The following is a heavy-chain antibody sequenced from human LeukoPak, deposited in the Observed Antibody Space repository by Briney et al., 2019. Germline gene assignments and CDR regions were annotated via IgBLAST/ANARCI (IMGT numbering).Heavy chain of an antibody. V-gene: IGHV1-18*04. CDR2: ISAYNGNT. CDR3: ARDRRGRIYCSSTSCYLPFDY. D-gene: IGHD2-2*01. Sequence: GASVKVSCKASGYSFTSYGISWVRQAPGQGLEWMGWISAYNGNTNYAQRLQGRVIMTTDTSTSTAYMELRSLRSDDTAVYYCARDRRGRIYCSSTSCYLPFDYWGQGTLVTVSS. J-gene: IGHJ4*02. CDR1: GYSFTSYG.